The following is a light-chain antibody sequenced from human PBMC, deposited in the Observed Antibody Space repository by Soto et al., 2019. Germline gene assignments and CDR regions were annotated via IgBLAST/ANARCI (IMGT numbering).Light chain of an antibody. J-gene: IGKJ4*01. Sequence: EIVLTQSPGTLSLSPGERATLSCRASQSVLGNYLAWYQQKPGQAPGLLIYGASSRATGIPDRFSGSGSGTDFTLTISRLEPEDFAVYYCQQYGSSPVTFGGGTKVEIK. CDR1: QSVLGNY. CDR2: GAS. V-gene: IGKV3-20*01. CDR3: QQYGSSPVT.